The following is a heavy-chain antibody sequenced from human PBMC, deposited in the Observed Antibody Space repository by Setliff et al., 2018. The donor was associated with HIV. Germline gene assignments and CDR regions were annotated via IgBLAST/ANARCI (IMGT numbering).Heavy chain of an antibody. J-gene: IGHJ4*02. Sequence: GGSLRLSCAASGFRFRSYWMSWVRQAPGKGLESVANVKQDGSEKYYVDSVEGRFTISRDNAKNSLYLEMNSLTVEDTALYYCARDWPSSTAAGDCWGQGTLVTVSS. CDR3: ARDWPSSTAAGDC. CDR2: VKQDGSEK. CDR1: GFRFRSYW. V-gene: IGHV3-7*01. D-gene: IGHD6-6*01.